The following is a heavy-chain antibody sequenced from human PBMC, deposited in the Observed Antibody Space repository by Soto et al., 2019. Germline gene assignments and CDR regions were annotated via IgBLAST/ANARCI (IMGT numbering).Heavy chain of an antibody. CDR1: GGSFTSNNW. CDR3: ASRDPGTSVDY. J-gene: IGHJ4*02. CDR2: IYRTGST. V-gene: IGHV4-4*02. Sequence: LSRTCAVSGGSFTSNNWWTWVRQPPGQGLEWIGEIYRTGSTNYNPSLKSRVTISLDKSENQFSLKVTSLTAADTAVYYCASRDPGTSVDYWGQGTLVTVSS. D-gene: IGHD1-7*01.